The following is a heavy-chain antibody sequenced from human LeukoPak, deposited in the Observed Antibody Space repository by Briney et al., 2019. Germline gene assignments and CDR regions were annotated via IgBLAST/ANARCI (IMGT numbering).Heavy chain of an antibody. Sequence: SETLSLTCTVSGGSISSYYWSWIRQPPGKGLEWIGCIYYSGSTNYNPSLKSRVTISVDTSKNQFSLKLSSVTAADTAVYYCARGEIMVRGVIPDYWGQGTLVTVSS. CDR3: ARGEIMVRGVIPDY. V-gene: IGHV4-59*01. J-gene: IGHJ4*02. D-gene: IGHD3-10*01. CDR2: IYYSGST. CDR1: GGSISSYY.